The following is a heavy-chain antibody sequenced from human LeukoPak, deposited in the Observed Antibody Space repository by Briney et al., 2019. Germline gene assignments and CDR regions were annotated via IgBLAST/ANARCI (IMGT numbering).Heavy chain of an antibody. J-gene: IGHJ4*01. Sequence: PSETLSLTCTVSGVSISPYYWSWIRQPPGKGLEWIGYIYYSGSTTYHPSLKSPVTISVDTSRNQFSLKLSSVTAADTAVYYCARGAGAFDYWGHGTLVTVSS. D-gene: IGHD6-19*01. CDR3: ARGAGAFDY. CDR1: GVSISPYY. CDR2: IYYSGST. V-gene: IGHV4-59*01.